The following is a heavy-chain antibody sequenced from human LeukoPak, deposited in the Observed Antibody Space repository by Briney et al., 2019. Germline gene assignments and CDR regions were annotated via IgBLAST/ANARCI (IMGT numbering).Heavy chain of an antibody. CDR1: GGSFSCYA. Sequence: ASVKVSCKASGGSFSCYAINWVRQAPGLGLEWMGVIIPIFATTKYAEKFQDRVTITADESTSTAYMELSSLRYEDTAVYYCARDGTGYSSSWYPNWGPGTLVTVSS. V-gene: IGHV1-69*13. CDR2: IIPIFATT. J-gene: IGHJ4*02. CDR3: ARDGTGYSSSWYPN. D-gene: IGHD6-13*01.